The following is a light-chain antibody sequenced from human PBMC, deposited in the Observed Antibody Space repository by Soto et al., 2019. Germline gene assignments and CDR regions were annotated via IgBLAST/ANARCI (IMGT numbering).Light chain of an antibody. CDR2: GAS. J-gene: IGKJ5*01. CDR3: QQRSNWPPEVT. CDR1: QSVSNNY. Sequence: DSLLTQSPGTLSLSPGERAPLSCRASQSVSNNYLAWYQQKPGQAPRLLIYGASNRATGIPARFSGSGSGTDFTLTISSLEPEDFAVYYCQQRSNWPPEVTFGQGTRLEIK. V-gene: IGKV3-11*01.